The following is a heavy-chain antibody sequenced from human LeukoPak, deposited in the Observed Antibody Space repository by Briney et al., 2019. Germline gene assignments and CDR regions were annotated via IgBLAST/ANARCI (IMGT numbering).Heavy chain of an antibody. Sequence: GGSLRLSCAASVFTFSSYSMSWVRQAPWKGLEWVSAISGSGGSTYYADSEKGRFTISRDNSKNTLYLQMNSLRAEDTAVYYCAKGREWELLSGAFDIWGQGTMVTVSS. V-gene: IGHV3-23*01. J-gene: IGHJ3*02. CDR1: VFTFSSYS. D-gene: IGHD1-26*01. CDR2: ISGSGGST. CDR3: AKGREWELLSGAFDI.